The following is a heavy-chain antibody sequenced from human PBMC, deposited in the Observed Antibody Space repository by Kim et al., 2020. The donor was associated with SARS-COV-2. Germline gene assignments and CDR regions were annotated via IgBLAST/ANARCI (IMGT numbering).Heavy chain of an antibody. J-gene: IGHJ4*02. CDR3: ATEGGTSGRCGYFDS. D-gene: IGHD1-1*01. V-gene: IGHV3-30*09. Sequence: GSVKGRFAIARDDSKNTVYLELNSLRDEDSAVYYCATEGGTSGRCGYFDSWGQGILVTVSS.